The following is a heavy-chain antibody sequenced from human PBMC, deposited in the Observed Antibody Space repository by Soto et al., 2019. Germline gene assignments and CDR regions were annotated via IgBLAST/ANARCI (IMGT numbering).Heavy chain of an antibody. D-gene: IGHD2-15*01. J-gene: IGHJ5*02. V-gene: IGHV4-59*08. CDR2: VYSSGST. Sequence: SETLPLTCTVSGGSISSHSWNLIRQPTGRGLEWIGYVYSSGSTKYNPSLESRVTISVDTSKNQFSLKLTSLTAADTAIYYCARRVQANSVVVQDNWLDPWGQGSLVTVSS. CDR3: ARRVQANSVVVQDNWLDP. CDR1: GGSISSHS.